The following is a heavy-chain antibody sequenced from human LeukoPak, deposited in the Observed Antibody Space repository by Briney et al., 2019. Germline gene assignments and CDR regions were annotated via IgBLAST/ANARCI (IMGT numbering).Heavy chain of an antibody. Sequence: GGSLRLSCAASGFTFSSYAMHWVRQAPGKGLEWVAVISYDGSNKYYADSVKGRFTISRDNAKNSLYLQMNSLRAEDTAVYYCARDFCSSTSCYFYYYYGMDVWGQGTTVTVSS. V-gene: IGHV3-30-3*01. CDR3: ARDFCSSTSCYFYYYYGMDV. D-gene: IGHD2-2*01. CDR1: GFTFSSYA. J-gene: IGHJ6*02. CDR2: ISYDGSNK.